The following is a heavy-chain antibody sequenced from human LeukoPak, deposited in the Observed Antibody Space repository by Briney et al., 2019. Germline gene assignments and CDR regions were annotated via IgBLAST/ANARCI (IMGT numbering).Heavy chain of an antibody. CDR3: ARHEYYDSRGSHYYSYYYMDV. D-gene: IGHD3-22*01. CDR1: GYSISSGYY. Sequence: SETLSLTCTVSGYSISSGYYWGWTRQSPGKGLQWIGSIYHSGSTYYNSSLKSRVTISVDTSKNQFSLKLSPVTAADTAVYYCARHEYYDSRGSHYYSYYYMDVWGKGTTVTVSS. CDR2: IYHSGST. V-gene: IGHV4-38-2*02. J-gene: IGHJ6*03.